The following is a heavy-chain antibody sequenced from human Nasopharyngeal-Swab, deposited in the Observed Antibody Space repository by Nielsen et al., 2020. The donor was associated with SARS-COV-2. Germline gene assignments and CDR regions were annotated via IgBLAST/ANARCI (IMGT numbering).Heavy chain of an antibody. CDR3: AKERYGDHDYGMDV. V-gene: IGHV3-30*18. D-gene: IGHD4-17*01. J-gene: IGHJ6*02. CDR2: ISYDGSNK. Sequence: GGSLRLSCAASGFTFSSYGMHWVRQAPGKGQEWVAVISYDGSNKYYADSMKGRFTISRDNSKNTLYLQMNSLRAEDTAVYYCAKERYGDHDYGMDVWGQGTTVTVSS. CDR1: GFTFSSYG.